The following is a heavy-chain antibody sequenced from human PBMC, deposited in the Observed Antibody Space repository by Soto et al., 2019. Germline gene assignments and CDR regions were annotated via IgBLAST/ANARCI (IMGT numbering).Heavy chain of an antibody. V-gene: IGHV4-39*01. Sequence: SETLSLTCSVSGGSISTSRSYWAWIRQPPGKGLEWLANIFYSGSTFYNPSLASRVSVSVDTSKNEFSLKLRSVTAADTAVYYCARQPTTGDTDLWYDPWGQGTLVTVSS. CDR1: GGSISTSRSY. CDR2: IFYSGST. CDR3: ARQPTTGDTDLWYDP. J-gene: IGHJ5*02. D-gene: IGHD2-21*01.